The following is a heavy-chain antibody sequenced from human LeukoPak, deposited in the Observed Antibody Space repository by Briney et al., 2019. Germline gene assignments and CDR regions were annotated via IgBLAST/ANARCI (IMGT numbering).Heavy chain of an antibody. CDR2: ISSSSSYI. D-gene: IGHD3-3*01. Sequence: GGSLRLSCAASGFTFSTYSMNWVRQAPGKGLEWVSSISSSSSYIYYADSVKGRFTISRDNAKNSLYLQMNSLRAEDTAVYYYAKWDSSGFWSGYTYYFDYWGQGTLVTVSS. CDR1: GFTFSTYS. V-gene: IGHV3-21*01. J-gene: IGHJ4*02. CDR3: AKWDSSGFWSGYTYYFDY.